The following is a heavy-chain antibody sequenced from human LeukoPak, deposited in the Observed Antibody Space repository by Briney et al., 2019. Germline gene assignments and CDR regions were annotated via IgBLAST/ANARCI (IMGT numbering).Heavy chain of an antibody. J-gene: IGHJ5*02. D-gene: IGHD6-13*01. CDR2: ISSSSTI. CDR3: AGGGSSWYRGENWFDP. CDR1: GFTFSSYS. V-gene: IGHV3-48*02. Sequence: GGPLRLSCAASGFTFSSYSMNWVRQAPGKGLEWVSYISSSSTIYYADSVKGRFTISRDNAKNSLYLQMNSLRDEDTAVYYCAGGGSSWYRGENWFDPWGQGTLVTVSS.